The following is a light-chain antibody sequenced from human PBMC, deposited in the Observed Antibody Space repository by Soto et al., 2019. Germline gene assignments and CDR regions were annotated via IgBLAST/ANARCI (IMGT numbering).Light chain of an antibody. CDR1: QSVSSSY. Sequence: EIVVTQSPGTLSLSPGERATLSCRASQSVSSSYLAWYQQKPGQAPTLLIYGASTRATVIPDRFSGSGSGTDFTLTSSRLEPEDVAVYYCQQYGSSPLYTFGQGNKLEIK. J-gene: IGKJ2*01. V-gene: IGKV3-20*01. CDR3: QQYGSSPLYT. CDR2: GAS.